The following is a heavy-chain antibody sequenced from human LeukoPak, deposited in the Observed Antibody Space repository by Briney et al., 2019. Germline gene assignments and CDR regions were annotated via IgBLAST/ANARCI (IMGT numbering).Heavy chain of an antibody. V-gene: IGHV3-9*03. D-gene: IGHD3-22*01. CDR2: ISWNSGSI. J-gene: IGHJ4*02. Sequence: GGSLRLSCAASGFTFSGSAMHWVRQASGKGLEWVSGISWNSGSIGYADSVKGRFTISRDNAKNSLYLQMNSLRAEDMALYYCAKGLTYYYDSSGLGLDYWGQGTLVTVSS. CDR1: GFTFSGSA. CDR3: AKGLTYYYDSSGLGLDY.